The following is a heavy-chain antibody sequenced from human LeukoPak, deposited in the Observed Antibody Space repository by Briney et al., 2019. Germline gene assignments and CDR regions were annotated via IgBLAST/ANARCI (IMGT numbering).Heavy chain of an antibody. J-gene: IGHJ4*02. CDR1: GFTFSDYY. V-gene: IGHV3-11*04. CDR3: ARVAMSDSSGYCDY. Sequence: GGSLRLSCAASGFTFSDYYMSWIRQAPGKGLEWVSYISSSGSTIYYADSVKGRFTVSRDNSKNTLYLHMNSVRAEDTAVYYCARVAMSDSSGYCDYWGQGTLVTVSS. D-gene: IGHD3-22*01. CDR2: ISSSGSTI.